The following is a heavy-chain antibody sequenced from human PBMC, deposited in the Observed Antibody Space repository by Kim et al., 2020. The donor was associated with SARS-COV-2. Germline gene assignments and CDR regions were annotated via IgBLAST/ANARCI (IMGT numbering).Heavy chain of an antibody. J-gene: IGHJ4*02. CDR2: RSYT. V-gene: IGHV3-11*03. Sequence: RSYTNYAYSVKGRFTTSRNNAKNSLYLQMTSRRAEDAAVYYCSRCMVFDYWGQGTLVTVSS. D-gene: IGHD2-8*01. CDR3: SRCMVFDY.